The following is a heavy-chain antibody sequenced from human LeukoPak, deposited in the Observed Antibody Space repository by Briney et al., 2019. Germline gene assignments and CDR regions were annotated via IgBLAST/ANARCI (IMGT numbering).Heavy chain of an antibody. CDR1: GFTFSSYA. CDR2: ISTSGAGT. CDR3: AKAGYSYGVNYYGMDV. Sequence: GGSLRLSCAASGFTFSSYAMRWVRQAPGKGLEWVSSISTSGAGTYYVDSVKGRFTISRDNSKNTLSLQMNSLRAEDTAVYYCAKAGYSYGVNYYGMDVWGQGATVTVSS. J-gene: IGHJ6*02. D-gene: IGHD5-18*01. V-gene: IGHV3-23*01.